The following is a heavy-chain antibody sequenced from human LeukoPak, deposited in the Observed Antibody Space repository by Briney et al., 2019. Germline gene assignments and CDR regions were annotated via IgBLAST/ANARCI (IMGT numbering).Heavy chain of an antibody. D-gene: IGHD4/OR15-4a*01. CDR2: VNPNTGDT. CDR1: GYTFSDYY. CDR3: ARDERFSYGDNHYPDLGY. J-gene: IGHJ4*02. V-gene: IGHV1-2*02. Sequence: ASVKVSCKASGYTFSDYYLFWVRQAPAQGLEWMGWVNPNTGDTKYGQKFQGRVTLTRDTSIRTTYMELSSLRSDDTAVYYCARDERFSYGDNHYPDLGYWGQGTLVTVSS.